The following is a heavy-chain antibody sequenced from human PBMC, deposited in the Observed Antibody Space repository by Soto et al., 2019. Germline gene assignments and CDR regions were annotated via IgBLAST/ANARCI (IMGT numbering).Heavy chain of an antibody. CDR2: IYSGGST. V-gene: IGHV3-66*01. CDR1: GFTVSSNY. J-gene: IGHJ6*03. CDR3: ARDQSMVRGSYYYYYMDV. D-gene: IGHD3-10*01. Sequence: GGSLRLSCAASGFTVSSNYMSWVRQAPGKGLEWVSVIYSGGSTYYADSVKGRFTISRDNSKNTPYLQMNSLRAEDTAVYYRARDQSMVRGSYYYYYMDVWGKGTTVTVSS.